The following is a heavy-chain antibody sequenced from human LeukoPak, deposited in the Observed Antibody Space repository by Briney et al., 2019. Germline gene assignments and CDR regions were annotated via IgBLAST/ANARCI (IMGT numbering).Heavy chain of an antibody. CDR2: ISSGGTTI. CDR3: GAGRQFVGAFDI. CDR1: GFSFSDYE. Sequence: PGGTLRLSCAASGFSFSDYELYWVRQAPGKGLEWVSHISSGGTTINYADSVKGQFTVSRDDAEMSLYLSMDSLRIEDTALYYCGAGRQFVGAFDIWGQGTLVTVSS. D-gene: IGHD3-10*01. J-gene: IGHJ3*02. V-gene: IGHV3-48*03.